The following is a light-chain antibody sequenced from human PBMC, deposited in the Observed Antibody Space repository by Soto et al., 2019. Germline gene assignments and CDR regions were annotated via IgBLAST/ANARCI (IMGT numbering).Light chain of an antibody. V-gene: IGLV2-14*01. CDR1: SGDVGGYNY. J-gene: IGLJ1*01. Sequence: QCALTQPASVSGSPGQSITISCTGTSGDVGGYNYVSWYQQHPGKAPKLMIYDVSDRPSGVSNRFSGSKSGNTASLTISGLQAEDEADYYCSSYTSSSTRVFGTGTKVTAL. CDR2: DVS. CDR3: SSYTSSSTRV.